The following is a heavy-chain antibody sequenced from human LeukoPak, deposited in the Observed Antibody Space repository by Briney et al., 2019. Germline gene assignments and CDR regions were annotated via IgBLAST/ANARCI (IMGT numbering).Heavy chain of an antibody. D-gene: IGHD1-26*01. CDR2: IYYSGST. J-gene: IGHJ5*02. CDR3: ARQIGSYDLGWFDP. CDR1: GGSISSSRYF. V-gene: IGHV4-39*01. Sequence: SETLSLTCTVSGGSISSSRYFWGWVRQPPGKGLEWIGSIYYSGSTYYNPSLKSRVTISVDTSKNQFSLKLSSVTAADTAVYYCARQIGSYDLGWFDPWGQGTLVTVSS.